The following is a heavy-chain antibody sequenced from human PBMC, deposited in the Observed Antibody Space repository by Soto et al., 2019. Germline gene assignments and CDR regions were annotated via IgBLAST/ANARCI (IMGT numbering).Heavy chain of an antibody. Sequence: EVQLLESGGGSVQPGGSLRLSCAASGFTFNNYAMHWLRRPPGTGLEWVSSISHSGGTTYYADSVTGRFSSSRYSLAGTLYLQMSSLRAEDTALYYCAKGRGQNWSFDYWGQGTLVTVSP. V-gene: IGHV3-23*01. CDR2: ISHSGGTT. CDR1: GFTFNNYA. D-gene: IGHD1-1*01. CDR3: AKGRGQNWSFDY. J-gene: IGHJ4*02.